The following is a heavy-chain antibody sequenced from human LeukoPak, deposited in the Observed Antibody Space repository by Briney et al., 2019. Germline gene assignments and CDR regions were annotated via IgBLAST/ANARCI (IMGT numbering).Heavy chain of an antibody. CDR2: INPNSGGT. Sequence: ASVKVSCKASGYTFTGYYMHWVRQASGQGLEWMGWINPNSGGTNYAQKFQGRVTMTRETSISTAYMELSRLRSDDTAVYYCARMGDYYDSRIDLWGQGTMVTVSS. D-gene: IGHD3-22*01. CDR1: GYTFTGYY. CDR3: ARMGDYYDSRIDL. J-gene: IGHJ3*01. V-gene: IGHV1-2*02.